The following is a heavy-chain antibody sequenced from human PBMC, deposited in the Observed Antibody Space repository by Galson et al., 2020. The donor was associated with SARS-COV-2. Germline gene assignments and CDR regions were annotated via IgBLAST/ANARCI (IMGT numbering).Heavy chain of an antibody. CDR3: ARNRDSSGYYYEIDY. Sequence: GESLKISCAASRFTFSSYWMSWVRQAPGKGLEWVANIKQDGSEKYYVDSVNCRFTISRDNAKNSLYLQMNSLRAEDTAVYYCARNRDSSGYYYEIDYWGQGTLVTVSS. D-gene: IGHD3-22*01. J-gene: IGHJ4*02. V-gene: IGHV3-7*01. CDR1: RFTFSSYW. CDR2: IKQDGSEK.